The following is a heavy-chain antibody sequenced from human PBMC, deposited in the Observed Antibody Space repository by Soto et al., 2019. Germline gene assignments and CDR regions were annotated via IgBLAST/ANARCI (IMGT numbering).Heavy chain of an antibody. CDR3: AREGYSYGYDY. V-gene: IGHV1-3*01. CDR2: INGGNGDT. CDR1: GYTFSSHA. D-gene: IGHD5-18*01. J-gene: IGHJ4*02. Sequence: ASVKVSCKASGYTFSSHATHWVRQAPGQRLEWMGWINGGNGDTKYSQKFQGRVTITRDTSASTAYMELSSLRSEDTAVYYCAREGYSYGYDYWGQGTLVTVSS.